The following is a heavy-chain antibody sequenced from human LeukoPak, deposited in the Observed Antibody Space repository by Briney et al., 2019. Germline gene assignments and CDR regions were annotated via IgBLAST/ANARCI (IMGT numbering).Heavy chain of an antibody. CDR2: ISGSGGGT. CDR3: AKGGSSSPRSTFDY. J-gene: IGHJ4*02. V-gene: IGHV3-23*01. D-gene: IGHD6-13*01. Sequence: GGSLRLSCAASGFTFSSYAMSWVRQAPGKGLEWVSGISGSGGGTFYADSVKGRFTISRDNSKNTLYLQMNSLRAEDTAVYYCAKGGSSSPRSTFDYWGQGTLLTVSS. CDR1: GFTFSSYA.